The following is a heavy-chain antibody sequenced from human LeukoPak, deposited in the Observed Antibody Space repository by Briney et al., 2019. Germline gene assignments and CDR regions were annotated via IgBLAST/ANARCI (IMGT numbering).Heavy chain of an antibody. V-gene: IGHV4-59*01. D-gene: IGHD2-21*01. CDR2: VFYSGST. J-gene: IGHJ5*02. CDR3: AREFCGGGSCGCFDP. Sequence: SETLSLTCTVSGASISNYYWTWIRQPPGKGMEWIGHVFYSGSTTYNPSLKSRVTISVDRSKNQFSLKLISVTAADTAVYYCAREFCGGGSCGCFDPWGQGTLVTVSS. CDR1: GASISNYY.